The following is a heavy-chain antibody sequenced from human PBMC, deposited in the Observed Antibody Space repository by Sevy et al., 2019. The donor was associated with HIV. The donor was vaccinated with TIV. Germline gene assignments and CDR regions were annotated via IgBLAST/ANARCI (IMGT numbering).Heavy chain of an antibody. CDR2: IGTAADT. D-gene: IGHD3-10*01. J-gene: IGHJ4*02. CDR3: ARGADYGRVEF. V-gene: IGHV3-13*01. CDR1: GFTFSDYD. Sequence: GGSLRLSCAGSGFTFSDYDMHWVRQATGKGLEWVSAIGTAADTYYSGSVKGRFTISRENAKNSFYLQMNSLRAGDTAVYFCARGADYGRVEFWGQGTLVTVSS.